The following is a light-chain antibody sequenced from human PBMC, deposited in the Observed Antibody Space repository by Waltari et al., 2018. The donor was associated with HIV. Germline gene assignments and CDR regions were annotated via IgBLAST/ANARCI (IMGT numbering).Light chain of an antibody. J-gene: IGLJ1*01. Sequence: QSALTQPPSVSGSPGQSVTISCTGTSRDVGGYTRVTWYQQPPGTVPNVIIYDVSNRPSGVPDRFPASNSGNTASLTISGLQAEDEADYYCNSFTSSTTYVFGTGTKVTVL. V-gene: IGLV2-18*02. CDR2: DVS. CDR1: SRDVGGYTR. CDR3: NSFTSSTTYV.